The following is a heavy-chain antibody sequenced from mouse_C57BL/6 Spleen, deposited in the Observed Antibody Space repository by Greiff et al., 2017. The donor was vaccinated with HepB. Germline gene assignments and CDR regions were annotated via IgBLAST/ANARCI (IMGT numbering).Heavy chain of an antibody. J-gene: IGHJ2*01. Sequence: QVQLQQSGAELAKPGASVKLSCKASGYTFTSYWMHWVKQRPGQGLEWIGYINPSSGYTKYNQKFKDKATLTADKSSSTAYMQLSSLTYEDSAVYYCARSITGTGGYFDYWGQGTTLTVSS. CDR1: GYTFTSYW. D-gene: IGHD4-1*01. CDR2: INPSSGYT. V-gene: IGHV1-7*01. CDR3: ARSITGTGGYFDY.